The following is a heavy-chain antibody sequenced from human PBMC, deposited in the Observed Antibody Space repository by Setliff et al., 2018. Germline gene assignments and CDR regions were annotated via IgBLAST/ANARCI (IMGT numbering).Heavy chain of an antibody. CDR1: GGSFTPYY. CDR3: ANGWRNFDY. D-gene: IGHD3-10*01. CDR2: VYYSGTA. V-gene: IGHV4-59*01. Sequence: SETLSLTCTVSGGSFTPYYWSWIRQPPGKGLEWIGYVYYSGTAYYNPSLKSRVTVIVDTSKNQFSLRLSSVTAADTAVYFCANGWRNFDYWGQGSLVTVSS. J-gene: IGHJ4*02.